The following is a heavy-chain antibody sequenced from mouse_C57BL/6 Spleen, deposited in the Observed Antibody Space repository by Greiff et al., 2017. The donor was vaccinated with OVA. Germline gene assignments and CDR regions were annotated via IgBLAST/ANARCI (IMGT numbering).Heavy chain of an antibody. CDR1: GYTFTSYW. D-gene: IGHD2-4*01. Sequence: QVQLQQPGTELVKPGASVKLSCKASGYTFTSYWMHWVKQRPGQGLEWIGNINPSNGGTNYNEKFKSKATLTVDKSSSTAYMPLSSLTSEDSAVYYCARSKADYDWYFDVWGTGTTVTVSS. V-gene: IGHV1-53*01. J-gene: IGHJ1*03. CDR3: ARSKADYDWYFDV. CDR2: INPSNGGT.